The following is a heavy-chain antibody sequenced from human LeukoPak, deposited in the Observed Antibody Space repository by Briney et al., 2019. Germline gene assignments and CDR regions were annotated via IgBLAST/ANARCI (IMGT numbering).Heavy chain of an antibody. CDR2: INHSGST. J-gene: IGHJ4*02. CDR1: GGSFSGYY. V-gene: IGHV4-34*01. D-gene: IGHD7-27*01. Sequence: AETLSLTCAVYGGSFSGYYWSWISQPPGKGLEWIGEINHSGSTNYNPSLKSRVTISVDTSKNQFSLKLYSVTAADTAVYYCATRKLGNDYWGQGTLVTVSS. CDR3: ATRKLGNDY.